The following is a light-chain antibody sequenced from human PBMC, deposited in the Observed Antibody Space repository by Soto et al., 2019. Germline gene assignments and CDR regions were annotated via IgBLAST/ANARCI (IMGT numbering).Light chain of an antibody. CDR3: QQRSSWPLT. J-gene: IGKJ4*01. Sequence: EIVLTQSPATLSLSRGERATLSCRASQTVSSYLAWYQQKAGQAPRPLIYDASNRAPGIPARFSGSGSGTDFTLTISSLEPEDFAVYYCQQRSSWPLTFGGGTKVDIK. CDR2: DAS. CDR1: QTVSSY. V-gene: IGKV3-11*01.